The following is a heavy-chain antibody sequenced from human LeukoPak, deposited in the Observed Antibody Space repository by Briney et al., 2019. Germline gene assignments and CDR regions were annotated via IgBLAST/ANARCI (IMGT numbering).Heavy chain of an antibody. CDR2: MNPNSGNT. CDR3: AKDLSYIGFGY. D-gene: IGHD2-15*01. Sequence: ASVKVSCKASGYTFIIYYIHWVRQATGQGLEWMGWMNPNSGNTGYAQKFQGRVTMTRNTSISTAYMELSSLRSEDTAVYYCAKDLSYIGFGYWGQGTLVTVSS. V-gene: IGHV1-8*02. J-gene: IGHJ4*02. CDR1: GYTFIIYY.